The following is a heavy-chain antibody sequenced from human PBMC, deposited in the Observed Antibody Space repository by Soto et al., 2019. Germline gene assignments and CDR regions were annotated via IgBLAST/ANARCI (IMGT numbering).Heavy chain of an antibody. Sequence: QVQLQQWGAGLLKPSETLSLTCAVYGGSFSGYYWSWIRQPPGKGLEWIGEINHSGSTNYNPSLKSRVTISVDTSKNQFSLKLRSVTAADTAVYYCARARPYYYGSGSVGYWGQGTLVTVSS. CDR1: GGSFSGYY. J-gene: IGHJ4*02. CDR2: INHSGST. V-gene: IGHV4-34*01. CDR3: ARARPYYYGSGSVGY. D-gene: IGHD3-10*01.